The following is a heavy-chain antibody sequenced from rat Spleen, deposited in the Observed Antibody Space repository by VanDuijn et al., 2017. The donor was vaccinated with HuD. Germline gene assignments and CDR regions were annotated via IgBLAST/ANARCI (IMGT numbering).Heavy chain of an antibody. CDR1: GFTFSDYY. V-gene: IGHV5-29*01. Sequence: EVQLVESDGGLVQPGRSLKLSCAASGFTFSDYYMAWVRQAPTKGLEWVATISSDGRRNYYRDSVKGRFTISRDNAKSTLYLQMDSLRSEDTATYYCARDGLRVYYYFDYWGQGVMVTVSS. CDR3: ARDGLRVYYYFDY. CDR2: ISSDGRRN. J-gene: IGHJ2*01. D-gene: IGHD1-9*01.